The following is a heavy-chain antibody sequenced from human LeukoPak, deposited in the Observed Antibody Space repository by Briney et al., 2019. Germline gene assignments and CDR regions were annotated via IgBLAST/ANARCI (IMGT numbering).Heavy chain of an antibody. CDR3: ARPIAAVVSKWLDS. CDR1: GFTFSSYA. J-gene: IGHJ5*01. CDR2: ISYDGSNK. D-gene: IGHD6-13*01. Sequence: PGRSLRLSCAASGFTFSSYAMHWVRQAPGKGLEWVSAISYDGSNKYYADSVKGRFTISRDNSKNTLYLQMNSLRAEDTAVYYCARPIAAVVSKWLDSWGKGTLVTVSP. V-gene: IGHV3-30-3*01.